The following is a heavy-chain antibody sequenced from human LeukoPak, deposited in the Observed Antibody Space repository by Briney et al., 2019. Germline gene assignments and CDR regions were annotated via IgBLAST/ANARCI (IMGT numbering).Heavy chain of an antibody. J-gene: IGHJ3*02. Sequence: GGSLRLSCAASGFTFSGYAMSWVRRAPGKGLEWVSAISGSGGSTYYADSVKGRFTISRDNSKNTLYLQMNSLRAEDTAVYYCAKDSYYYDSSGYYSHAFDIWGQGTMVTVSS. CDR2: ISGSGGST. CDR3: AKDSYYYDSSGYYSHAFDI. D-gene: IGHD3-22*01. CDR1: GFTFSGYA. V-gene: IGHV3-23*01.